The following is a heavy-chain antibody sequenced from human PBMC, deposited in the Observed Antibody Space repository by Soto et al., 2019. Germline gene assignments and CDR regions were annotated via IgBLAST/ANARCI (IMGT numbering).Heavy chain of an antibody. V-gene: IGHV1-18*01. D-gene: IGHD2-15*01. CDR3: AREAGGSPVVGD. Sequence: ASLKVSCKASGYTVPSYGIIWVRRAPGQGLEWMGWISAYNGNTNYAQKLQGRVTMTTDTSTSTAYMELRSLRSDDTAVYYCAREAGGSPVVGDWGQGTLVTVSS. J-gene: IGHJ4*02. CDR2: ISAYNGNT. CDR1: GYTVPSYG.